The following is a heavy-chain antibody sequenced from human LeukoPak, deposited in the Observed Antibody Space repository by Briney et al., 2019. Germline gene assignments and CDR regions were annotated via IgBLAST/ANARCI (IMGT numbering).Heavy chain of an antibody. CDR2: VNRDGSET. V-gene: IGHV3-7*03. J-gene: IGHJ6*02. Sequence: GGSLRLSCAASGFALSSHWMTWVRQVPGRGPEWVANVNRDGSETYYLDSVKGRFTISKDNAKNSLYLQMNSLRAEGTALYHCARNNGMDVWGQGTTVIVSS. CDR3: ARNNGMDV. CDR1: GFALSSHW.